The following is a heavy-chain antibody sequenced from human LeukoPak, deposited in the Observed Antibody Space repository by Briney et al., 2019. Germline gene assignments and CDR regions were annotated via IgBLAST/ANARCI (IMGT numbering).Heavy chain of an antibody. V-gene: IGHV4-38-2*02. CDR3: ARDTVGYCSGGSCYGVDY. D-gene: IGHD2-15*01. Sequence: SETLSLTCTVSGYSISSGYYWGWIRQPPGKGLEWIGSIYHSGSTYYNPSLKSRVTISVDTSKNQFSLKLSSVTAADTAVYYCARDTVGYCSGGSCYGVDYWGQGTLVTVSS. CDR1: GYSISSGYY. CDR2: IYHSGST. J-gene: IGHJ4*02.